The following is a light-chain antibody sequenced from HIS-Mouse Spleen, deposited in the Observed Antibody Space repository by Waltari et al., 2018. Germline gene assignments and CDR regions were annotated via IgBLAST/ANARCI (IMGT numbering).Light chain of an antibody. CDR2: DVS. Sequence: QSALTQPASVSGSPGQSITISCTGTSSDVGGYNYVSWYQHHPGKAPKLMIYDVSNLPSGVSNRFSGSKSGNTASLTISGLQAEDEADYYCSSYTSSSTLVVFGGGTKLTVL. V-gene: IGLV2-14*03. J-gene: IGLJ2*01. CDR1: SSDVGGYNY. CDR3: SSYTSSSTLVV.